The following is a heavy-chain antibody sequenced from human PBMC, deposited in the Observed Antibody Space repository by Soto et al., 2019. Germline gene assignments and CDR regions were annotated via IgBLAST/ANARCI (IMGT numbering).Heavy chain of an antibody. J-gene: IGHJ4*02. CDR3: ARDPHYYYGSGSYYNFDY. V-gene: IGHV1-46*01. CDR1: GYSYTSYY. CDR2: INPSGGST. Sequence: TSVKVSCEACGYSYTSYYMHWVRQAPGQGLEWMGIINPSGGSTSYAQKFQGRVTMTRDTSTSTVYMELSSLRSEDTAVYYCARDPHYYYGSGSYYNFDYWGQGTLVTVSS. D-gene: IGHD3-10*01.